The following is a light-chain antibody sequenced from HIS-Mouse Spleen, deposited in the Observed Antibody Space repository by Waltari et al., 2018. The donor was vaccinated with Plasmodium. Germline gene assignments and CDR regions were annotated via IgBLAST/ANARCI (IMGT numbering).Light chain of an antibody. CDR2: GAS. V-gene: IGKV3-15*01. CDR3: QQYNNPRTT. CDR1: QSVSSN. J-gene: IGKJ2*01. Sequence: EIVMTQSPATLSASPGERATLSCRASQSVSSNLAWYQQKPGQAPRLLIYGASTRATGIPARFSGSGSGTEFTLTISSLQSEDFAVYYCQQYNNPRTTFGQGTKLEIK.